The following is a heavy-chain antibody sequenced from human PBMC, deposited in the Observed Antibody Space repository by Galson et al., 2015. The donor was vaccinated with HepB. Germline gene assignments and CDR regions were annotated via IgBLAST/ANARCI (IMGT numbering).Heavy chain of an antibody. V-gene: IGHV3-49*03. CDR2: IRSKAYGGTT. J-gene: IGHJ4*02. CDR1: GFTFGDYA. CDR3: TRYIMITFGGVIAYDY. D-gene: IGHD3-16*02. Sequence: SLRLSCAASGFTFGDYAMSWFRQAPGKGLEWVGFIRSKAYGGTTEYAASVKGRFTISRDDSKSIAYLQMNSLKTEDTAVYYCTRYIMITFGGVIAYDYWGQGTLVTVSS.